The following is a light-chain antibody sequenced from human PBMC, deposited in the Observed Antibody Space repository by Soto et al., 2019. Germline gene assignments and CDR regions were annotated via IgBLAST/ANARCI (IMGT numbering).Light chain of an antibody. J-gene: IGKJ2*01. V-gene: IGKV1-39*01. CDR2: AAS. CDR3: QQSYSTPQYT. CDR1: QSISSY. Sequence: DIQMTQSPSSLSASVGDRVTITCRASQSISSYLNWYQQKPEKAPKLLIYAASSLQSGVPSRFSGSGSGTDFFLTISSLQPEDFSTYYCQQSYSTPQYTFGQGTKLEIK.